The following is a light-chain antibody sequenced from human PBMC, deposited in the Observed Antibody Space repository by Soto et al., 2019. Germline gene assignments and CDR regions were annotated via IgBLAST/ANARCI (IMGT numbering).Light chain of an antibody. CDR3: QSYDSSLSALYV. CDR1: SSNIGAGYD. Sequence: QSVLTQPPSVSGAPGQRITISCTGSSSNIGAGYDVHWYQQLPGTAPKLLIYGNINRPSGVPDRFSGSKSGTSASLAITGLRAEDEADYYCQSYDSSLSALYVFGTGTKVTAL. V-gene: IGLV1-40*01. J-gene: IGLJ1*01. CDR2: GNI.